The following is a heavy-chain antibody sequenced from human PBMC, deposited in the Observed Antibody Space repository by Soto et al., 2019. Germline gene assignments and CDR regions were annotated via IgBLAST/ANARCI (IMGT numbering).Heavy chain of an antibody. V-gene: IGHV5-10-1*01. Sequence: PGESLKISCKGSGYSFTNYWINWVRQMPGKGLEWMGRIDPDDSYTNYSPSFQGHVTISVDKSISTAYLQWSSLQASDTAIYYCARLPPPTYCSGSTCSGYWGQGTLVTV. J-gene: IGHJ4*02. CDR3: ARLPPPTYCSGSTCSGY. CDR1: GYSFTNYW. D-gene: IGHD2-15*01. CDR2: IDPDDSYT.